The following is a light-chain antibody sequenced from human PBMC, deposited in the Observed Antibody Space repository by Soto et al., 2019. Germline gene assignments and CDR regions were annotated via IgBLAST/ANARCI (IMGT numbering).Light chain of an antibody. CDR2: GAS. CDR1: QSVSSSY. Sequence: EIVLTQSPGTLSLSPGERATLSCRASQSVSSSYLAWYQQKPGQAPRLLIYGASSRATGIPDRFSGSGSGXXFTLTXXRXXPEDFAVYYCQQYGSSPWTFGQGTKVDIK. CDR3: QQYGSSPWT. J-gene: IGKJ1*01. V-gene: IGKV3-20*01.